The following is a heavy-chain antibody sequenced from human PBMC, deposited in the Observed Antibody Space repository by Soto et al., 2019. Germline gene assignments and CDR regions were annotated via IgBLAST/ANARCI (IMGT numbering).Heavy chain of an antibody. CDR3: AREGDCSGGSCYLGGLDY. V-gene: IGHV4-31*03. CDR1: GGSISSGDYY. CDR2: IYYSGST. D-gene: IGHD2-15*01. J-gene: IGHJ4*02. Sequence: SETLSLTCTVSGGSISSGDYYWSWIRQHPGKGLEWIGYIYYSGSTYYNPSLKSRVIISVDTSKNQFSLKLSSVTAADTAVYYCAREGDCSGGSCYLGGLDYWGQGTLVTVS.